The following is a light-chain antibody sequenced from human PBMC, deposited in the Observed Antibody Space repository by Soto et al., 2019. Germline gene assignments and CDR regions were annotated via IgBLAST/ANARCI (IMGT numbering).Light chain of an antibody. CDR2: GAS. CDR1: QSVSSS. CDR3: QQYATSARLT. V-gene: IGKV3-20*01. Sequence: EIVLTQSPGTLSLSPGERATLSCRASQSVSSSLAWYQQKPGQAPRLVIYGASSRATGIPDRFSGSGSGTDFTLTISRLEPEDFAVYYCQQYATSARLTFGPGTNVDI. J-gene: IGKJ3*01.